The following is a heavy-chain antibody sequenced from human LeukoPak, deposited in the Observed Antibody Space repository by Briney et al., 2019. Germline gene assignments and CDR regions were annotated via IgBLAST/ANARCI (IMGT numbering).Heavy chain of an antibody. V-gene: IGHV3-73*01. D-gene: IGHD2-15*01. Sequence: GSLRLSCAASGFAFSDSAMHWVRQASGKGLEWVGRIRSKANGYATAYSVSLKGRFTISRDNSKNTLYLQMNSLRAEDTAVYYCARVADWGQGTLVTVSS. CDR3: ARVAD. CDR2: IRSKANGYAT. J-gene: IGHJ4*02. CDR1: GFAFSDSA.